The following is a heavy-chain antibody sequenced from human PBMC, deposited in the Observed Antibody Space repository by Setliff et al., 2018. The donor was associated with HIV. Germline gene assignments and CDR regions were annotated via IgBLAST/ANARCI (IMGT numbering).Heavy chain of an antibody. V-gene: IGHV1-2*04. Sequence: ASVKVSCKASGYTFTGYYMHWVRQAPGQGLEWMGWINPNSGGTNYAQKFQGWVTMTRDTSTSTVYMELSSLRSEDTAVYYCARAEIGIAVAGAYYGMDVWGQGTTVTVSS. CDR1: GYTFTGYY. D-gene: IGHD6-19*01. J-gene: IGHJ6*02. CDR3: ARAEIGIAVAGAYYGMDV. CDR2: INPNSGGT.